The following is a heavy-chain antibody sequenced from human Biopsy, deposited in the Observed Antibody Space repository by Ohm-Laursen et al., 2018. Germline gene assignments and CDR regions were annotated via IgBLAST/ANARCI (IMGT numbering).Heavy chain of an antibody. CDR3: ARGSGYFKLDV. V-gene: IGHV4-34*01. Sequence: TLSLTCSVYGESFNGYYWNWIRQPPGKGLEWIGEINQSGSTKYNPSLKRRATLSADSSNSQFPLRLTSVTAADTAIYYCARGSGYFKLDVWGQGTTVTVSS. CDR1: GESFNGYY. J-gene: IGHJ6*02. CDR2: INQSGST. D-gene: IGHD5-12*01.